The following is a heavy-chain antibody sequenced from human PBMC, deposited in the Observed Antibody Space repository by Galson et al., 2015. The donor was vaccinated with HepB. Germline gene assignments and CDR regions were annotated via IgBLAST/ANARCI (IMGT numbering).Heavy chain of an antibody. CDR3: ARVDVLRFLEWLSGAYFDY. D-gene: IGHD3-3*01. CDR2: IKQDGSEK. V-gene: IGHV3-7*01. CDR1: GFTFSSYW. Sequence: LRLSCAASGFTFSSYWMSWVRQAPGKGLEWVANIKQDGSEKYYVDSVKDRFTISRDNAKSSLYLQMNSLRAEDTAVYYCARVDVLRFLEWLSGAYFDYWGQGTLVTVSS. J-gene: IGHJ4*02.